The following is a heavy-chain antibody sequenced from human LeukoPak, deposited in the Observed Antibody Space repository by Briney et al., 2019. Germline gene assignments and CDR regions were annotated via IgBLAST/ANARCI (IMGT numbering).Heavy chain of an antibody. V-gene: IGHV3-23*01. CDR1: GFTFSSYA. D-gene: IGHD4-11*01. CDR2: ISGSGGST. Sequence: PGGSLRLSCAASGFTFSSYAMSWVRQAPGKGLEWVSEISGSGGSTYYADSVKGRFTISRDNSKNTLYLQMNSLRAEDTAVYYCAKGGDTTVTTPYYYYYMDVWGKGTMVTVSS. J-gene: IGHJ6*03. CDR3: AKGGDTTVTTPYYYYYMDV.